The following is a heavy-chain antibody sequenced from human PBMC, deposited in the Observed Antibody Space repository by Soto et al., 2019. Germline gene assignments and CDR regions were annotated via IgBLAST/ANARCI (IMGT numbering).Heavy chain of an antibody. CDR3: ARMSAYYDFWSGYYLGDDY. V-gene: IGHV6-1*01. D-gene: IGHD3-3*01. Sequence: SQTLSLTCAISGDSVSSNSAAWNWIRQSPSRGLEWLGRTYYRSKWYNDYAVSVKSRITINPDTSKNQFSLQLNSVTPEDTAVYYCARMSAYYDFWSGYYLGDDYWGQGTLVTVSS. CDR1: GDSVSSNSAA. CDR2: TYYRSKWYN. J-gene: IGHJ4*02.